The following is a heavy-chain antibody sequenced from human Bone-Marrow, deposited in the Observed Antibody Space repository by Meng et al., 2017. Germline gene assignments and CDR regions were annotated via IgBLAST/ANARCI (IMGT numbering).Heavy chain of an antibody. CDR3: ARGYCSTTNCNWFDP. Sequence: QVQLQESGPGLVKPSGTLSLTCTVSGGSISGGSWWTWVSQPPGKGLEWIGEIYHTGSTNYNPSLKSRVTISVDKSKNQFSLKLSSVTAADTAVYYCARGYCSTTNCNWFDPWGQGTLVTVSS. CDR2: IYHTGST. V-gene: IGHV4-4*02. D-gene: IGHD2-2*01. CDR1: GGSISGGSW. J-gene: IGHJ5*02.